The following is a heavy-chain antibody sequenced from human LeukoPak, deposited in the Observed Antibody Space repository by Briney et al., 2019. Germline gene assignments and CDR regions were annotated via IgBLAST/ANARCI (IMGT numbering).Heavy chain of an antibody. CDR1: GGSISSGDYY. J-gene: IGHJ4*02. CDR3: ARHNYYDSSSYYLDY. Sequence: SQTLSLTCTVSGGSISSGDYYWSWIRQPPGKGLEWIGYIYYSGSTYYNPSLKSRVTISVDTSKNQFSLKLSSVTAADTAVYYCARHNYYDSSSYYLDYWGQGTLVTVSS. CDR2: IYYSGST. V-gene: IGHV4-30-4*08. D-gene: IGHD3-22*01.